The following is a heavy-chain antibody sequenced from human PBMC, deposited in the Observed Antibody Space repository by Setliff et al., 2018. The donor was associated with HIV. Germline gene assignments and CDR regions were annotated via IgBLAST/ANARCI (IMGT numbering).Heavy chain of an antibody. J-gene: IGHJ1*01. Sequence: PSETMSLTCSVSGATISRHFWSWIRQSPGKGWEWIGTIYDSGVTKYNPSRQTRVRVAVDTSKSHLSLSLTSVTPADTAVYYCTRRQWGTSGYYEFFQQWGQGSLVTVSS. V-gene: IGHV4-59*11. CDR2: IYDSGVT. D-gene: IGHD3-3*01. CDR1: GATISRHF. CDR3: TRRQWGTSGYYEFFQQ.